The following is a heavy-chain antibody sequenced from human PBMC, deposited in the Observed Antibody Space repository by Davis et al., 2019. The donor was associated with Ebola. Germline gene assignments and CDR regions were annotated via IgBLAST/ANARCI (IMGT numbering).Heavy chain of an antibody. CDR1: GGSISSYY. D-gene: IGHD3-10*01. V-gene: IGHV4-59*12. CDR2: IYYSGST. Sequence: GSLRLSCTVSGGSISSYYWSWIRQPPGKGLEWIGYIYYSGSTNYNPSLKSRVTISVDTPKNQFSLKLSSVTAADTAVYYCARGGSGGYGMDVWGQGTTVTVSS. CDR3: ARGGSGGYGMDV. J-gene: IGHJ6*02.